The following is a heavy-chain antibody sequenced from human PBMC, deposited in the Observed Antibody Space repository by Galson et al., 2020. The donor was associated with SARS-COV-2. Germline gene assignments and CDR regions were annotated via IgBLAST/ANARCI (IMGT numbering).Heavy chain of an antibody. J-gene: IGHJ6*02. Sequence: ASVKVSCKVSGYTLTELSMHWVRQAPGKGLEWMGGFDPEDGETIYAQKFQGRVTMTEDTSTDTAYMELSSLRSEDTAVYYCATAPPVIWTGSIRQYYYYYGMDVWGQGTTVTVSS. D-gene: IGHD3-9*01. CDR2: FDPEDGET. CDR3: ATAPPVIWTGSIRQYYYYYGMDV. V-gene: IGHV1-24*01. CDR1: GYTLTELS.